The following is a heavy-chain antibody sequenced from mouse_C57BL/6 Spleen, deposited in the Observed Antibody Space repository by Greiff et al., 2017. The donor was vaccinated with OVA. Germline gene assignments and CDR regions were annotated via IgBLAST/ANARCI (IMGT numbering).Heavy chain of an antibody. CDR2: IHPNSGST. J-gene: IGHJ4*01. CDR3: AREDYGSSYYYYAMDH. V-gene: IGHV1-64*01. CDR1: GYTFTSYW. D-gene: IGHD1-1*01. Sequence: QVQLQQPGAELVKPGASVKLSCKASGYTFTSYWMHWVKQRPGQGLEWIGMIHPNSGSTNYNEKFKSKATLTVDKSSSTAYMQLSSLTSEDSAVYYCAREDYGSSYYYYAMDHWGQGTSVTVSS.